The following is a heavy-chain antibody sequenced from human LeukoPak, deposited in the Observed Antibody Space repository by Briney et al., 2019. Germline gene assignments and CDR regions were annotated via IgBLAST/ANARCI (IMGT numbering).Heavy chain of an antibody. J-gene: IGHJ6*03. V-gene: IGHV3-21*01. CDR3: ARVYWVQIWLRPNYYYYMDV. CDR1: GFTFSSYS. D-gene: IGHD5-18*01. CDR2: ISSRSSYI. Sequence: GGSLRLSCAASGFTFSSYSMNWVRQAPGKGLEWVSSISSRSSYIYYADSVKGRFTISRDNAKNSLYLQMNSLRAEDTAVYSCARVYWVQIWLRPNYYYYMDVWGKGTTVTVSS.